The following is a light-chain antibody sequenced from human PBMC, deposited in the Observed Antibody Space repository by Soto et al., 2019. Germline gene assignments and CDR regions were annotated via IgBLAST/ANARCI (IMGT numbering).Light chain of an antibody. J-gene: IGKJ1*01. CDR2: KAS. V-gene: IGKV1-5*03. CDR1: QNIDTW. Sequence: DIQVTQSPSTLSASVGDRVTINCRASQNIDTWLAWYQQKPGKAPKLLIYKASGLESGVPSRFSGSGSGTDFTLTISSLQPDDFATYYCQHYNSYSEAFGQGTKVDIK. CDR3: QHYNSYSEA.